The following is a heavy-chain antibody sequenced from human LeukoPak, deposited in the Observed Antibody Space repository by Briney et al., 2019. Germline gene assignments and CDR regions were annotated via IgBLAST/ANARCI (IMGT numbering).Heavy chain of an antibody. CDR3: AREAGYCSSTSCPYNWFDP. CDR2: INSDGSST. CDR1: GFTFSSYW. J-gene: IGHJ5*02. V-gene: IGHV3-74*01. D-gene: IGHD2-2*01. Sequence: GGSLRLSCAASGFTFSSYWMHWVRQAPGKGLVWVSRINSDGSSTSYADSVKGRFTISRDNAKNSLYLQMNSLRAEDTAVYYCAREAGYCSSTSCPYNWFDPWGQGTLVTVSS.